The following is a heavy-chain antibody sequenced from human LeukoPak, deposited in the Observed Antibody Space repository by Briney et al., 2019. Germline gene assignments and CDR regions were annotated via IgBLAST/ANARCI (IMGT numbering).Heavy chain of an antibody. CDR2: ISYDGSNK. V-gene: IGHV3-30*04. CDR1: GFTFSSYA. Sequence: PGGSLRLSCAASGFTFSSYAMHWVRQAPGKGLEWVAVISYDGSNKYYADSVKGRFTISRDNSKNTLYLQMNSLRAEDTAVYYCAREKRLRAGVPASQQFDPWGQGTLVTVSS. D-gene: IGHD1/OR15-1a*01. J-gene: IGHJ5*02. CDR3: AREKRLRAGVPASQQFDP.